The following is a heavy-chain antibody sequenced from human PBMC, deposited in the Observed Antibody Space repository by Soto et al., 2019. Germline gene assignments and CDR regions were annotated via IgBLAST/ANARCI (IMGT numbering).Heavy chain of an antibody. Sequence: QVQLQESGPGLVKPSQTLSLTCTVSGGSISSGGYYWSWIRQHPGKGLEWIGYIYYSGSTYYNPSLKSRVTISLETSKNQFSLTLNSMTAADTAVYYCARGPDSSHWYFDLWGRGTLVTVSS. V-gene: IGHV4-31*03. J-gene: IGHJ2*01. CDR2: IYYSGST. CDR3: ARGPDSSHWYFDL. D-gene: IGHD3-3*01. CDR1: GGSISSGGYY.